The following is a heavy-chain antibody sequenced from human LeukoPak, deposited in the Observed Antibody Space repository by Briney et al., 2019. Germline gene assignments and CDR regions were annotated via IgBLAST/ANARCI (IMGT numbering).Heavy chain of an antibody. J-gene: IGHJ6*04. CDR3: AELGITMIGGV. Sequence: TGGSLRLSCAASGFAFSSYSMNWVRQAPGKGLEWVSSISSSSSYIYYADSVKGRFTISRDNAKNSLYLQMNSLRAEDTAVYYCAELGITMIGGVWGKGTTVTISS. V-gene: IGHV3-21*01. D-gene: IGHD3-10*02. CDR2: ISSSSSYI. CDR1: GFAFSSYS.